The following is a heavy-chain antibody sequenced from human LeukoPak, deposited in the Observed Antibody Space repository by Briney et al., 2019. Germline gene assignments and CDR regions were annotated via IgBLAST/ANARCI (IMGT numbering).Heavy chain of an antibody. CDR3: ARAMARPYYYYYIDV. D-gene: IGHD3-10*01. CDR1: GYSISSGYY. CDR2: IYHSGST. Sequence: EPSETLSLTCTVSGYSISSGYYWGRIRQPPGKGLEWIGSIYHSGSTYYNPSLKSRVTISVDTSKNQFSLKLSSVTAADTAVYYCARAMARPYYYYYIDVWGKGTTVTVSS. J-gene: IGHJ6*03. V-gene: IGHV4-38-2*02.